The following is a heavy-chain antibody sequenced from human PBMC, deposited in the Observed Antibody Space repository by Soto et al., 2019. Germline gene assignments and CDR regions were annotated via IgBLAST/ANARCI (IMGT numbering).Heavy chain of an antibody. D-gene: IGHD2-21*01. CDR2: IIPIFGTA. V-gene: IGHV1-69*01. J-gene: IGHJ6*02. CDR3: ASAVEIATIGFSYYYYGMDV. CDR1: GGTFSSYA. Sequence: QVQLVQSGAEVKKPGSSVKVSCKASGGTFSSYAISWVRQAPGQGLEWMGGIIPIFGTANYAQKFQGRVAITADESTSTAYMELSSLRSEDTAVYYCASAVEIATIGFSYYYYGMDVWGQGTTVTVSS.